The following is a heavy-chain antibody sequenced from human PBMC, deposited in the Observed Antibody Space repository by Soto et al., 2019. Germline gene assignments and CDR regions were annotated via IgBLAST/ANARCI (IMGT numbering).Heavy chain of an antibody. CDR1: GFTFSSYA. Sequence: EVQLLESGGGLVQPGGSLRLSCADSGFTFSSYAVSWVRQAPGKGLEWVSSISDTGVGTYYGDSVKGRFTISRDNSKNKLYLQMNSLRAEETAVYYCAQNVTTTAFDYWGQGTLVTVSS. J-gene: IGHJ4*02. D-gene: IGHD4-17*01. V-gene: IGHV3-23*01. CDR3: AQNVTTTAFDY. CDR2: ISDTGVGT.